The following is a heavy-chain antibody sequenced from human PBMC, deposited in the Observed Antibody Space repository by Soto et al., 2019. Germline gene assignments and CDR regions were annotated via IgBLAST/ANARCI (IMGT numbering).Heavy chain of an antibody. D-gene: IGHD3-3*01. CDR1: GYTFTSYD. V-gene: IGHV1-8*01. J-gene: IGHJ6*02. CDR2: MNPNSGNT. Sequence: QVQLVQSGAEVKKPGASVKVSCKASGYTFTSYDINWVRQATGQGLEWMGWMNPNSGNTGYAQKFQGRVTMTRNTSISTAYMELSSLRSEDTAVYYCASSSAIFYYYGMDVWGQGTTVTVSS. CDR3: ASSSAIFYYYGMDV.